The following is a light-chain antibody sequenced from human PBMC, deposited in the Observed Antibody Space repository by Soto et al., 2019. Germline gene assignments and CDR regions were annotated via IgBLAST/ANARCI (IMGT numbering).Light chain of an antibody. CDR1: GSDIGSYNY. Sequence: QSALTQPASLSGSPGQSITISCTGTGSDIGSYNYVSWYQQHPGRAPTLMIFDVSYRPSGISDRFSGSKSGNTASLTISGLQPEDEADYYCSSYGASSTLFGGGTKLTVL. CDR3: SSYGASSTL. J-gene: IGLJ3*02. CDR2: DVS. V-gene: IGLV2-14*03.